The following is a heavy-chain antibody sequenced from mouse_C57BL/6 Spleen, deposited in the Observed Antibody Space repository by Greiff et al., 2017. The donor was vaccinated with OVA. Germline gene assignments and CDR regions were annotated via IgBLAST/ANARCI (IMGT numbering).Heavy chain of an antibody. Sequence: EVKLVESGGGLVKPGGSLKLSCAASGFTFSDYGMHWVRQAPEKGLEWVAYIGSGSSTIYYADTVKGRFTISRDNAKNTLFLQMTSLRSEDTAMYYCARWGDEKGFDYWGQGTTLTVSS. CDR2: IGSGSSTI. D-gene: IGHD3-3*01. V-gene: IGHV5-17*01. CDR1: GFTFSDYG. CDR3: ARWGDEKGFDY. J-gene: IGHJ2*01.